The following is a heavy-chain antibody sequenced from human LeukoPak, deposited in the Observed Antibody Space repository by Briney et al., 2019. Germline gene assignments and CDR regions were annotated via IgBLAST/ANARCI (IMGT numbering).Heavy chain of an antibody. CDR2: ISYDGSNK. Sequence: PGRSLRLSCAASGFTFSSYAMHWVRQAPGKGLEWVAVISYDGSNKYYADSVKGRFTISRDNSKNTLYLQMNSLRAEDTAVYYCARGDDYYDSSGYYCLGVYWGQGTLVTVSS. CDR3: ARGDDYYDSSGYYCLGVY. D-gene: IGHD3-22*01. CDR1: GFTFSSYA. V-gene: IGHV3-30-3*01. J-gene: IGHJ4*02.